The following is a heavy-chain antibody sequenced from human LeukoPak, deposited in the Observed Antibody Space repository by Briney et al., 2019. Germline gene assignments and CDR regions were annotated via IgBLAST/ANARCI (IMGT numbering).Heavy chain of an antibody. CDR3: AKMQGYFDY. V-gene: IGHV3-23*01. CDR1: GFTFSSQG. J-gene: IGHJ4*02. Sequence: QTGGSLRLSCAASGFTFSSQGMSWVRQAPGKGLEWVSAITGSGSITYYSDSVEGRFTISRDNSKNTVYLQLNSLRVEDTAEYYCAKMQGYFDYWGQGTLVTVSS. CDR2: ITGSGSIT.